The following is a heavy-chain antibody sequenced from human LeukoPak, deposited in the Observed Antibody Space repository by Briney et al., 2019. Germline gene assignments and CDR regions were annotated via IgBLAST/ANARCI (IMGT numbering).Heavy chain of an antibody. CDR1: GFTFTSSA. J-gene: IGHJ6*02. V-gene: IGHV1-58*01. CDR3: AATLVPYYYYYGMDV. Sequence: ASVKVSCKASGFTFTSSAVQWVRQARGQRLEWIGWIVVGSGNTNYAQKFQERVTITRDMSTSTAYMELSSLRSEDAAVYYCAATLVPYYYYYGMDVWGQGTTVTVSS. CDR2: IVVGSGNT. D-gene: IGHD6-6*01.